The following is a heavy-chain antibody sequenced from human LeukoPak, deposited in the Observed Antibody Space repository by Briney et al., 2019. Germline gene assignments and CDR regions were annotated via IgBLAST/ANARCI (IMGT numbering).Heavy chain of an antibody. Sequence: PGGSLRLSCAASGLIFRKYAMTWVRQAPGKGLEWVSTVRGKGDETFYADSVKSRFTLSRDNSKNAFYLQMNSLRGEDTAVYYCAKGGHYSIFDSWGQGTLVTVSS. V-gene: IGHV3-23*01. CDR2: VRGKGDET. CDR1: GLIFRKYA. D-gene: IGHD1-26*01. CDR3: AKGGHYSIFDS. J-gene: IGHJ5*01.